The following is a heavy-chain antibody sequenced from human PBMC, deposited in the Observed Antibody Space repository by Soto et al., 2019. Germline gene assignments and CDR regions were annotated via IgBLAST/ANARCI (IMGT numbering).Heavy chain of an antibody. V-gene: IGHV1-69*13. Sequence: SVKVSCKASGGTFSSYAISWVRQAPGQGLEWMGGIIPIFGTANYAQKFQGRVTITADESTSTAYIELSSLRSEDTAVYYCARAGTYCTNGVCHPDFWGQGTLVTVSS. D-gene: IGHD2-8*01. CDR1: GGTFSSYA. CDR2: IIPIFGTA. J-gene: IGHJ4*02. CDR3: ARAGTYCTNGVCHPDF.